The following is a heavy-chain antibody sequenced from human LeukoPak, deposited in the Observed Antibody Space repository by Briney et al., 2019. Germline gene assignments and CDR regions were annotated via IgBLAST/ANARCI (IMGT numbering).Heavy chain of an antibody. CDR2: SGSSGSSI. D-gene: IGHD3-22*01. J-gene: IGHJ4*02. CDR1: GFTFSDYY. CDR3: ARVRWDSGGSHFYYFDY. Sequence: GGSLRLSCAASGFTFSDYYMSWIRQAPGKGLECVSYSGSSGSSIYYADSVKGRFTISRDNAKNSLYLQLNSLRAEDTAVYYCARVRWDSGGSHFYYFDYWGQGTLVTVSS. V-gene: IGHV3-11*01.